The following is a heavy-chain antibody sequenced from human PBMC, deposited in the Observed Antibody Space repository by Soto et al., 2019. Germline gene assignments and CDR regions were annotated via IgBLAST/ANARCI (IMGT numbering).Heavy chain of an antibody. Sequence: SETLSLTCTVSGGSISSYYWSWIRQPPGKGLEWIGYIYYSGSTNYNPSLKSRVTISVDTSKNQFSLKLSSVTAADTAVYYCARYESDCSSTSCYSGAFDIWGQGTMVTVSS. CDR1: GGSISSYY. D-gene: IGHD2-2*01. CDR3: ARYESDCSSTSCYSGAFDI. CDR2: IYYSGST. J-gene: IGHJ3*02. V-gene: IGHV4-59*08.